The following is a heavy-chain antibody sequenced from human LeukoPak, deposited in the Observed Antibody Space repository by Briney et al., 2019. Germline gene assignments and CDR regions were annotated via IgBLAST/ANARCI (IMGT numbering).Heavy chain of an antibody. CDR2: FDPEDGET. J-gene: IGHJ4*02. CDR3: AARNYDILTGYIDFED. D-gene: IGHD3-9*01. Sequence: ASGKVSCKVSGYTLTELSMHWVRQAPGKGREWMGGFDPEDGETIYAQKFQGRVTMTDDTSTDTAYMELSSLRSEDTAVYYCAARNYDILTGYIDFEDWGQGTLVTVSS. CDR1: GYTLTELS. V-gene: IGHV1-24*01.